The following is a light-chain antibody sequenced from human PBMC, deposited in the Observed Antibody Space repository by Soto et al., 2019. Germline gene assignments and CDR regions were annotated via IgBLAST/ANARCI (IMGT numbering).Light chain of an antibody. Sequence: IVLTQSPGTLSLSPGERATLSCRASQSVTIYLAWYQQKPGQAPRLLIYGASSRATGIPDRFSGSGSGTDFTLTISRLEPEDFAVYYCQQYGTSPYTFGQGTKLEIK. V-gene: IGKV3-20*01. CDR3: QQYGTSPYT. CDR1: QSVTIY. J-gene: IGKJ2*01. CDR2: GAS.